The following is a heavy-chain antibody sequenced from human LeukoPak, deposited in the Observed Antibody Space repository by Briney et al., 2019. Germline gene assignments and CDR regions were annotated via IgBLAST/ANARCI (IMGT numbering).Heavy chain of an antibody. Sequence: SETLSLTCTVSGGSISSSSYYWGWIRQPPGKGLEWIGSIYYSGSTYYNPSLKSRVTISVDTSKNQFSLKLSSVTAADTAVYYCARLGLGLYYFDYWGQGTLVTVSS. V-gene: IGHV4-39*01. CDR1: GGSISSSSYY. D-gene: IGHD1-26*01. CDR3: ARLGLGLYYFDY. CDR2: IYYSGST. J-gene: IGHJ4*02.